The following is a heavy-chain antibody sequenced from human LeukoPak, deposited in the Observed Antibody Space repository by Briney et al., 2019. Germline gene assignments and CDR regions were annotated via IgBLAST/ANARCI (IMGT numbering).Heavy chain of an antibody. CDR2: ISGNNDNP. V-gene: IGHV1-18*04. CDR1: GYTFTGHY. D-gene: IGHD2-2*01. J-gene: IGHJ4*02. Sequence: ASVKVSCKASGYTFTGHYMHWVRQAPGQGLEWMGWISGNNDNPNYGQKFQGRFTVTTDSSTSTAYMELRNLRFDDTAVYYCARDGTSTDDYWGQGTLVTVSS. CDR3: ARDGTSTDDY.